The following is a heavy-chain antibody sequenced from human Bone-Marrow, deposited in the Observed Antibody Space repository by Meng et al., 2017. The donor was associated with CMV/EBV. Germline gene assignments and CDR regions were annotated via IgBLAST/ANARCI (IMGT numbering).Heavy chain of an antibody. CDR2: ISDSGGNT. CDR3: AREVYGDYNDDAFDI. J-gene: IGHJ3*02. V-gene: IGHV3-23*01. CDR1: GFTFSKYA. D-gene: IGHD4-17*01. Sequence: GGSLRLSCAASGFTFSKYAMTWVRQAPGKGLGWVSVISDSGGNTYYADSVKGRFTISRDNAKNSLYLQMNSLRAEDTAVYYCAREVYGDYNDDAFDIWGQGTMVTVSS.